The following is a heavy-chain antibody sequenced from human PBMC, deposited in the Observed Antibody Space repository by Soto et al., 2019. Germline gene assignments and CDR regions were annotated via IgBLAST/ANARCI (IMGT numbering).Heavy chain of an antibody. V-gene: IGHV4-39*01. CDR3: SAGRGGSYSLFDY. D-gene: IGHD1-26*01. Sequence: PSETLSLTCSFSADSISGGSISSSSYYWGWISQPPGKGLEWIGTIYYSGSTYYNPSLKSRVTISVDTSKNQVSLKLTSVTAADTAVYYCSAGRGGSYSLFDYWGQGTLVTVSS. CDR1: ADSISGGSISSSSYY. CDR2: IYYSGST. J-gene: IGHJ4*02.